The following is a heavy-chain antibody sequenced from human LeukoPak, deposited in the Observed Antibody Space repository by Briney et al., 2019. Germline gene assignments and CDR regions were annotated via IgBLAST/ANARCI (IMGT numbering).Heavy chain of an antibody. V-gene: IGHV4-34*01. CDR3: ARHGLKLVGASTIYFDN. D-gene: IGHD1-26*01. J-gene: IGHJ4*02. CDR2: INHSGST. Sequence: PSETLSLTCAVYGGSFNGYYWSWIRQPPGKGLEWIGEINHSGSTNYNPSLKSRVTISVDTSKNQFSLKLSSVTAADTAVYYCARHGLKLVGASTIYFDNWGQGTLVTVSS. CDR1: GGSFNGYY.